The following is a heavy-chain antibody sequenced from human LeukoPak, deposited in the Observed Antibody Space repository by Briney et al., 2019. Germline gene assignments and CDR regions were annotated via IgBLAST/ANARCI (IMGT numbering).Heavy chain of an antibody. J-gene: IGHJ4*02. Sequence: ASVKVSCKASGYTFTGYYMHWVRQAPGQGLEWMGWISAYNGNTNYAQKLQGRVTMTTDTSTSTAYMELRSLRSDDTAVYYCARVTSGWYAFDYWGQGTLVTVSS. CDR2: ISAYNGNT. V-gene: IGHV1-18*04. CDR3: ARVTSGWYAFDY. CDR1: GYTFTGYY. D-gene: IGHD6-19*01.